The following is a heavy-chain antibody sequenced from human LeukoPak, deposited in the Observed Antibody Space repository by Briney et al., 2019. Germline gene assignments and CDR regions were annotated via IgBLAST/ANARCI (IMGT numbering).Heavy chain of an antibody. D-gene: IGHD1-26*01. CDR1: EFTFSSYS. CDR3: ASSGSYRFDY. CDR2: ITAGGTAM. V-gene: IGHV3-48*02. Sequence: GGSLRLSCAASEFTFSSYSMNWVRQAPGKGLEWVSHITAGGTAMFYADSVKGRFTISRDNAKNSLYLQMNSLRDEDTAVYYCASSGSYRFDYWGQGTLVTVSS. J-gene: IGHJ4*02.